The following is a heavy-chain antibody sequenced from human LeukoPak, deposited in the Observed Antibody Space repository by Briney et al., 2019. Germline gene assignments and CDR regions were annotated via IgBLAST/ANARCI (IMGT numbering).Heavy chain of an antibody. CDR2: TNEHGTII. Sequence: PGGSLRLSCAASGFSFSNYWFHWGRQAPGEGPVLVSRTNEHGTIINYADSVKGRFTISRDNSKNTLYLQMNSLRAEDTAVYYCARAKGMGDAFDYWGQGTLVTVSS. CDR3: ARAKGMGDAFDY. D-gene: IGHD3-16*01. CDR1: GFSFSNYW. J-gene: IGHJ4*02. V-gene: IGHV3-74*01.